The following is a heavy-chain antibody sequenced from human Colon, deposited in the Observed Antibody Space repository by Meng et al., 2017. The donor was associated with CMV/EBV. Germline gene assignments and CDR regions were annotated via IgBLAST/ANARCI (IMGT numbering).Heavy chain of an antibody. D-gene: IGHD6-6*01. CDR2: IIPMFGIP. CDR1: GGTFSTNA. Sequence: SVKVSCKASGGTFSTNAITWVRQAPGQGLEWLGGIIPMFGIPHYAQKFHDRLTITTDESATTGYMDLTSLKSEDTAVYYCVRGTIEAPPVPIDPWGQGTLVTVSS. V-gene: IGHV1-69*05. J-gene: IGHJ5*02. CDR3: VRGTIEAPPVPIDP.